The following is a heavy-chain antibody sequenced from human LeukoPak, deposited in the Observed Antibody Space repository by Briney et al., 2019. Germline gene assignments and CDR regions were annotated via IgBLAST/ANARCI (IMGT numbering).Heavy chain of an antibody. CDR3: ARESRRSYCNEY. V-gene: IGHV4-39*07. D-gene: IGHD3-10*01. CDR1: GGSISSNNYY. J-gene: IGHJ4*02. CDR2: IYYSGST. Sequence: SETLSLTCTVSGGSISSNNYYWGWIRQPPGKGLEWIGSIYYSGSTYYNPSLKSRVTISVDTSKNQFSLKLSSVTAADTAVYYCARESRRSYCNEYWGQGALVTVSS.